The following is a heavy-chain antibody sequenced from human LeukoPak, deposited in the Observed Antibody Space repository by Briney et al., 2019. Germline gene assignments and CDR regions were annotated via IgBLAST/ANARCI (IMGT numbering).Heavy chain of an antibody. CDR3: ARYCTTTSCYTGGDY. CDR1: GGSISSYY. CDR2: IYYSGST. J-gene: IGHJ4*02. V-gene: IGHV4-59*08. Sequence: SETLSLTCTVSGGSISSYYWSWIRQPPGKGLEWIGYIYYSGSTNYNPSLYSRVTISVDTSKNQFSLKLSSVTAADTAVYYCARYCTTTSCYTGGDYWGQGTLVTVSS. D-gene: IGHD2-2*02.